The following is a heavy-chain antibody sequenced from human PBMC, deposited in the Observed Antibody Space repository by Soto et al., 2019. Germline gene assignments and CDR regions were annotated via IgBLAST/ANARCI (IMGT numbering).Heavy chain of an antibody. D-gene: IGHD5-18*01. CDR3: PRYSYGGVIDY. V-gene: IGHV4-39*01. CDR2: IYYSGST. J-gene: IGHJ4*02. Sequence: SETLSLTCTVSGGSISSSSYYWGWIRQPPGKGLEWIGSIYYSGSTYYNPSLKSRVTISVDTSKNQFSLKLSSVTAADTAVYYCPRYSYGGVIDYWGQGTLVTVSS. CDR1: GGSISSSSYY.